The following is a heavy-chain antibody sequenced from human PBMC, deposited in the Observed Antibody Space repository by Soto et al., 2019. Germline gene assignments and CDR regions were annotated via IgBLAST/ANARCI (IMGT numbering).Heavy chain of an antibody. Sequence: SETLFLTCAVYGGSFSGYYWSWIRQPPGKGLEWIGEINHSGSTNYNPSLKSRVTISVDTSKNQFSLKLSSVTAADTAVYYCARGRARGSSSWYGGYYYYGMDVWGQGTTVTVSS. V-gene: IGHV4-34*01. CDR2: INHSGST. J-gene: IGHJ6*02. CDR1: GGSFSGYY. CDR3: ARGRARGSSSWYGGYYYYGMDV. D-gene: IGHD6-13*01.